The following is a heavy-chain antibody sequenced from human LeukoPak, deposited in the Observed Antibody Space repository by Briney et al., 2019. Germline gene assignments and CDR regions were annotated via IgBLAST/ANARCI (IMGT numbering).Heavy chain of an antibody. V-gene: IGHV4-4*07. CDR1: GGSIRIYY. J-gene: IGHJ4*02. CDR2: IYTSGST. D-gene: IGHD3-9*01. Sequence: SETLALTCTVSGGSIRIYYWSWIRQPAGKGLEWIGRIYTSGSTNYHPSLKSRVTMSVDTYKNQFSLKLSSVTAADTAVYYCAGTIYDILPGYYGYFDYWGQGTLVTVSS. CDR3: AGTIYDILPGYYGYFDY.